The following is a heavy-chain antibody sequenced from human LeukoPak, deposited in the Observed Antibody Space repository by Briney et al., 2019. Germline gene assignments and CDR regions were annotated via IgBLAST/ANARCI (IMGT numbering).Heavy chain of an antibody. Sequence: PSQTLSLTCTVSGGPLSSGDYYWRSIPQPPAKGLEAIGYIYYCGSACCHPSLQGRHTLSVDTCKNQFSLNLSSVTAADTAVYYCARGIYAYYDILTGYHPLDYWGQGTLVTVSS. J-gene: IGHJ4*02. V-gene: IGHV4-30-4*08. D-gene: IGHD3-9*01. CDR2: IYYCGSA. CDR3: ARGIYAYYDILTGYHPLDY. CDR1: GGPLSSGDYY.